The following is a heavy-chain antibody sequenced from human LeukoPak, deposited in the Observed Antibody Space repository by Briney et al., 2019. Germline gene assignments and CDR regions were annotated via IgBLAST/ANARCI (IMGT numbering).Heavy chain of an antibody. CDR3: SSVEYSGGDCYSAY. CDR2: INHSGST. V-gene: IGHV4-34*01. D-gene: IGHD2-21*02. CDR1: GGSFSGYY. Sequence: PSETLSLTCAVYGGSFSGYYWSWLRQPPGKGLEWIGEINHSGSTNYNPSLKCRVIILVDASKNQLFLMLSYVTAADTAVSYFSSVEYSGGDCYSAYWRQGTLVTVSA. J-gene: IGHJ4*02.